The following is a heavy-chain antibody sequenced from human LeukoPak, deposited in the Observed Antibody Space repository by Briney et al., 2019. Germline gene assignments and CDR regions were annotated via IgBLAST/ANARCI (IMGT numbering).Heavy chain of an antibody. CDR2: IYYSGST. J-gene: IGHJ4*02. CDR1: GGSISSGDYY. CDR3: ARGGNSGSFVLDY. D-gene: IGHD1-26*01. Sequence: SETLSLTCTVSGGSISSGDYYWSWIRQPPGKGLEWIGYIYYSGSTYYNPSLKSRVTISVDTSKNQFSLKLSSVTAADTAVYYCARGGNSGSFVLDYWGQGTLVTVSS. V-gene: IGHV4-30-4*08.